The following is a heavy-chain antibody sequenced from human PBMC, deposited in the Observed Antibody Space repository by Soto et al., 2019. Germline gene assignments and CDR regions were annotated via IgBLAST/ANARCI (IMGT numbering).Heavy chain of an antibody. CDR2: ISYDGSNK. CDR3: ARDKSPGYYFDY. CDR1: RFSFHSYG. Sequence: PGGSLRLSCTASRFSFHSYGMHWVRQAPGKGLEWLAVISYDGSNKDYADSVKGRFTISRDNSKNTLYLQMNSLTTEDTAVYYCARDKSPGYYFDYWGQGTLVTVSS. J-gene: IGHJ4*02. V-gene: IGHV3-30*03.